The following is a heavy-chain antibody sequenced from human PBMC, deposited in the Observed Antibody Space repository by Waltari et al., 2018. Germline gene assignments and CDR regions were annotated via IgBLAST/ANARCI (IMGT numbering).Heavy chain of an antibody. J-gene: IGHJ4*02. V-gene: IGHV3-48*03. Sequence: TFSTYEFNWVRQAPGKGLEWVSYISSSGTSKYYAASVRGRFTISRDNAKNTVYLDMNSLRVEDTAIYYCARETANCGGDCYDYWGQGTLATVSS. CDR1: TFSTYE. CDR3: ARETANCGGDCYDY. D-gene: IGHD2-21*02. CDR2: ISSSGTSK.